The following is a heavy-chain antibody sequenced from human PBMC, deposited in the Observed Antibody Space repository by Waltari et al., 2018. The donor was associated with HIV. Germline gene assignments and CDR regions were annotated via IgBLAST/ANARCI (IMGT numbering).Heavy chain of an antibody. D-gene: IGHD3-16*02. CDR2: IFPSGTT. Sequence: QVQLQESGPGLVKPSGTLSLTCAVSGDSISSSNWWSWVRQPPRKGLEWIGEIFPSGTTNYRPSLKSRVTISVDKSKSQLSLRLSALTAADTAVYYCARNIMVTVGGVISMDVWGKGTTVTVSS. CDR1: GDSISSSNW. J-gene: IGHJ6*03. CDR3: ARNIMVTVGGVISMDV. V-gene: IGHV4-4*02.